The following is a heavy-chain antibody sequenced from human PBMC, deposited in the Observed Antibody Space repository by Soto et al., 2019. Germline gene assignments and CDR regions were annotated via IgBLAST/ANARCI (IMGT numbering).Heavy chain of an antibody. J-gene: IGHJ4*02. CDR3: ARHVSRDSGSYQYYFDY. D-gene: IGHD1-26*01. V-gene: IGHV5-51*01. CDR1: GYSFTSYW. Sequence: PGESLKISCKGSGYSFTSYWIGWVRQMPGKGLEWMGIIYPGDSDTRYSPSFQGQVTISADKSISTAYLQWSSLKASDTAMYYCARHVSRDSGSYQYYFDYWGQGTLVTVSS. CDR2: IYPGDSDT.